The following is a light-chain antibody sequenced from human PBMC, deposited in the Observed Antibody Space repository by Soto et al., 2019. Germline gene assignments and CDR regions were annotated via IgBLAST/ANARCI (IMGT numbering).Light chain of an antibody. CDR3: QQRSKWPIT. CDR1: HSVSSSY. Sequence: EIVLTQSPGTLSFSPGERATLSCRASHSVSSSYLAWYQQKPGQAPRLLIYGASSRATGIPDRFSGSGSGTDFTLTISRLEPEDFAVYYCQQRSKWPITFGQGTRLEIK. CDR2: GAS. V-gene: IGKV3D-20*02. J-gene: IGKJ5*01.